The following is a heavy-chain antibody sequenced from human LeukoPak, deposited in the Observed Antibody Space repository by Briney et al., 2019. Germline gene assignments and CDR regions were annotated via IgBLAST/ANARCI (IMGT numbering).Heavy chain of an antibody. V-gene: IGHV3-43*01. CDR1: VFIFEEST. CDR2: INCDGGTT. Sequence: PGGSLRLTCAASVFIFEESTMHWVRQAPGKGLEGVSLINCDGGTTHYGGSVKGRFTISRDNSKSSVFLQVNILTSDDTASYHCATGDVDSPMNFSQWGQGTMVTLSS. J-gene: IGHJ4*02. CDR3: ATGDVDSPMNFSQ. D-gene: IGHD5-18*01.